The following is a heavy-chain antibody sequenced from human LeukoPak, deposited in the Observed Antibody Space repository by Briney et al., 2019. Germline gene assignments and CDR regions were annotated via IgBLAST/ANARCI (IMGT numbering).Heavy chain of an antibody. J-gene: IGHJ4*02. Sequence: PGGSLRLSCAASGFTFRSYSMTWVRQAPGKGLEWVSYISSSSSTIYYADSVKGRFTISRDNAKNSLYLQMNSLRAEDTAVYYCARETYVWGSYRYSHWGQGTLVTVSS. CDR2: ISSSSSTI. D-gene: IGHD3-16*02. CDR1: GFTFRSYS. V-gene: IGHV3-48*01. CDR3: ARETYVWGSYRYSH.